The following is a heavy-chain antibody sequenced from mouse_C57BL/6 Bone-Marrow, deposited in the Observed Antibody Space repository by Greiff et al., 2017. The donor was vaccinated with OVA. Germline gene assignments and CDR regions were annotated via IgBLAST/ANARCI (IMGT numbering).Heavy chain of an antibody. Sequence: VQLQQSGAELVRPGASVTLSCKASGYTFTDYEMHWVKQTPVNGLEWIGDINPDTGGTAYKQKFKGKAILTADKSSSTAYMELRSLTSEDAAVYYCTCYYGSKLAYWGQGTLVTVSA. J-gene: IGHJ3*01. CDR1: GYTFTDYE. D-gene: IGHD1-1*01. V-gene: IGHV1-15*01. CDR2: INPDTGGT. CDR3: TCYYGSKLAY.